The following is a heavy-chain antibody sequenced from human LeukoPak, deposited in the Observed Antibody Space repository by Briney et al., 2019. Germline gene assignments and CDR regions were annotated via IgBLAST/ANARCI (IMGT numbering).Heavy chain of an antibody. J-gene: IGHJ3*02. V-gene: IGHV4-4*02. CDR1: GGSISSSNW. CDR2: IYHSGST. CDR3: ARGYYDSSGYYRESAFDI. D-gene: IGHD3-22*01. Sequence: SGTLSLTCAVSGGSISSSNWWSWVRQPPGKGLEWIGEIYHSGSTNYNPSLKSRVTISVDKSKNQFSLKLSSVTAADTAVYYCARGYYDSSGYYRESAFDIWGQGTMVTVSS.